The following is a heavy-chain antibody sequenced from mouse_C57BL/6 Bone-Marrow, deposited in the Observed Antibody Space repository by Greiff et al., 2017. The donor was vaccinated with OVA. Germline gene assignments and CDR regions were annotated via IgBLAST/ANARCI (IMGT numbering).Heavy chain of an antibody. V-gene: IGHV1-5*01. J-gene: IGHJ1*03. CDR1: GYTFTSYW. Sequence: EVMLVESGTVLARPGASVKMSCKTSGYTFTSYWMHWVKQRPGQGLEWIGAIYPGNSDTSYNQKFKGKAKLTAVTSASTAYMARSSLTNEDSAVYYCTSPLKKDEYFDVWGTGTTVTVSS. CDR3: TSPLKKDEYFDV. CDR2: IYPGNSDT.